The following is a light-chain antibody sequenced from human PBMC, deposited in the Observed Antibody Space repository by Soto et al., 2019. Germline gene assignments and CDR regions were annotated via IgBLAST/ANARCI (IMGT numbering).Light chain of an antibody. CDR3: QLYGTSPKP. Sequence: EIVLTQSPATLSLSPGERATLSCRASQSVNIYLAWYQQKPGQAPRLLINNAFNRATGIPDRFSGSGSGTDFTLSISRLEPEDFAVYYCQLYGTSPKPFGQGTKVDI. V-gene: IGKV3-11*01. J-gene: IGKJ1*01. CDR1: QSVNIY. CDR2: NAF.